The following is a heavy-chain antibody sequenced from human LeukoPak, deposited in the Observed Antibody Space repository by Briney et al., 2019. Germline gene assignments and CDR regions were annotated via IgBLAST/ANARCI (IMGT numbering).Heavy chain of an antibody. J-gene: IGHJ6*02. CDR1: GFSFGGYE. Sequence: GGSLRLSCAASGFSFGGYEMNWVRQAPGKGLEWVSYISTTGSTVYYADSVEGRFTISRDNAKNLLYLQMNSLRAEDAAVYYCAKDFPHYYESSHGMDAWGQGTTITVSS. CDR3: AKDFPHYYESSHGMDA. V-gene: IGHV3-48*03. CDR2: ISTTGSTV. D-gene: IGHD3-22*01.